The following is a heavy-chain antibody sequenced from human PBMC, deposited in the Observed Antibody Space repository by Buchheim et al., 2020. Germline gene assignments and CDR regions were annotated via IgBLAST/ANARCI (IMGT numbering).Heavy chain of an antibody. CDR3: ARTYYYDSSGYQDYYYYGMDV. J-gene: IGHJ6*02. V-gene: IGHV1-69*01. CDR1: GGTFSSYA. D-gene: IGHD3-22*01. CDR2: IIPIFGTA. Sequence: QVQLVQSGAEVKKPGSSVKVSCKASGGTFSSYAISWVRQAPGQGLEWMGGIIPIFGTANYAQKFQGRVTITADESTRTAYMELSSLRSEDTAVYYCARTYYYDSSGYQDYYYYGMDVWGQGTT.